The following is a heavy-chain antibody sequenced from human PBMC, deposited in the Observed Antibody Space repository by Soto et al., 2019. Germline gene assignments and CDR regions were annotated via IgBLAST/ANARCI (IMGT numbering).Heavy chain of an antibody. V-gene: IGHV3-23*01. J-gene: IGHJ4*02. CDR1: GFTFSSYA. Sequence: EVQLLESGGGLVQPGGSLRLSCAASGFTFSSYAMSWVRQAPGKGLEWVSAISGSGGSTYYADSVKGRFTISRDNSNNTLYLQMNSLRAEDTAVYYCAKALFLGIAAQYYFDYWGQGTLVTVSS. CDR2: ISGSGGST. D-gene: IGHD6-6*01. CDR3: AKALFLGIAAQYYFDY.